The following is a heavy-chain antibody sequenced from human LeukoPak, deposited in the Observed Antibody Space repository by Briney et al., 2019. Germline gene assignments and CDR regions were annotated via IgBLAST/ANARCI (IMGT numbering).Heavy chain of an antibody. V-gene: IGHV4-34*01. J-gene: IGHJ6*02. CDR2: INHSGST. CDR3: ARGNTVYYYYGMDV. Sequence: PSETLSLTCAVYGGSFSDYYWSWIRQPPGKGLEWIGEINHSGSTNDNPSLKSRVTISVDTSKKQFSLKLSSVTAADTAVYYCARGNTVYYYYGMDVWGQGTTVTVSS. D-gene: IGHD4-17*01. CDR1: GGSFSDYY.